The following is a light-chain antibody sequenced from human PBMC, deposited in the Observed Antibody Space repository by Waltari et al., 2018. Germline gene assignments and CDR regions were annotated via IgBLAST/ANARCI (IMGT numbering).Light chain of an antibody. CDR2: AAS. CDR3: QQYNGWPRT. J-gene: IGKJ1*01. V-gene: IGKV3-15*01. CDR1: QSVSSN. Sequence: EIVMTQPPATPSVSPGARATLSCRASQSVSSNLAWYQQHPGQAPRRLIYAASTRATGLPARFSGSGSGTDFTLTISSRQSEDFAVYYWQQYNGWPRTFGQGTKVEI.